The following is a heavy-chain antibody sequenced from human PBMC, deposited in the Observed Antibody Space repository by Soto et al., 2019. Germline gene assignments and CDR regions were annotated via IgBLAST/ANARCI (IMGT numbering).Heavy chain of an antibody. D-gene: IGHD3-22*01. Sequence: SETLSLTCTVSGGSISSYYWSWIRQPPGKGLERIGYIYYSGSTNYNPSLKSRVTISVDKSKNQFSLKLSSVTAADTAVYYCARQTSYYYDSSGYQGVSWFDPWGQGTTVTVSS. V-gene: IGHV4-59*12. CDR3: ARQTSYYYDSSGYQGVSWFDP. CDR2: IYYSGST. CDR1: GGSISSYY. J-gene: IGHJ5*01.